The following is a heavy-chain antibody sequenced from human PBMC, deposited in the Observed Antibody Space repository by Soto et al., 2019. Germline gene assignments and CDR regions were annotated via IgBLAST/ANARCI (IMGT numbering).Heavy chain of an antibody. V-gene: IGHV3-48*02. CDR2: ISSSSSTI. D-gene: IGHD5-12*01. CDR3: ARDGTRTGSGYDEIRIYYYYGMDV. J-gene: IGHJ6*02. Sequence: GGSLRLSCAASGFTFSSYSMNWVRQAPGKGLEWVSYISSSSSTIYYADAVKGRFTISRDKAKNSLYLQMNSLRDEDTAVYYCARDGTRTGSGYDEIRIYYYYGMDVWGQGTTVTVSS. CDR1: GFTFSSYS.